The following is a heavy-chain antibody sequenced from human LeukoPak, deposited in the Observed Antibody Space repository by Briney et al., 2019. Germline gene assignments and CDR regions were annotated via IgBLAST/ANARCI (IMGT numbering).Heavy chain of an antibody. Sequence: ASVKVSCKASGYTFTSYYMHWVGQAPGQGREGMGIINPSGGSTSYAQKVQGRVTMTRGMSTGTHYMELSSLRSDDTAVYYSAIKTLGLLRKGGAMDVWGKGNTVTVSS. CDR3: AIKTLGLLRKGGAMDV. CDR1: GYTFTSYY. D-gene: IGHD1-26*01. V-gene: IGHV1-46*01. CDR2: INPSGGST. J-gene: IGHJ6*03.